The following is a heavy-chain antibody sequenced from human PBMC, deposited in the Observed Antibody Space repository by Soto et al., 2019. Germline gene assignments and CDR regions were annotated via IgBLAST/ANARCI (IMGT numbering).Heavy chain of an antibody. V-gene: IGHV3-23*01. CDR1: GFTFSSYA. J-gene: IGHJ5*02. CDR2: ISGSGGST. CDR3: AKDIRFLEWFDP. D-gene: IGHD3-3*01. Sequence: GSLRLSCAASGFTFSSYAMSWVRQAPGKGLEWVSAISGSGGSTYYADSVKGRFTISRDNSKNTLYLQMNSLRAEDTAVYYCAKDIRFLEWFDPWGQGTQVTVSS.